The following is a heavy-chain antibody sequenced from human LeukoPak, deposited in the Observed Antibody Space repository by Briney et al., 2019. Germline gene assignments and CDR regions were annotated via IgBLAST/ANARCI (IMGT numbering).Heavy chain of an antibody. CDR2: IYSGGST. V-gene: IGHV3-53*01. D-gene: IGHD1-20*01. Sequence: GGSLRLSCAASGFTVSSNYMSWVRQAPGKGLEWVSVIYSGGSTYYADSVKGRFTISRDNAKNTLYLQMNSLRAEDTAVYYCARVVIGTASIIDYWGQGTLVTVSS. CDR3: ARVVIGTASIIDY. J-gene: IGHJ4*02. CDR1: GFTVSSNY.